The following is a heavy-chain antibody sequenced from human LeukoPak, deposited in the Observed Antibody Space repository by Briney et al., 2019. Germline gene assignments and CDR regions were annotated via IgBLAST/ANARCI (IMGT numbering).Heavy chain of an antibody. V-gene: IGHV3-23*01. J-gene: IGHJ4*02. CDR3: AKWGDYDVLTGYYVSDY. CDR2: ITGSGGNT. CDR1: GFTFSNYA. D-gene: IGHD3-9*01. Sequence: GGSLRLSCGASGFTFSNYAMSWVRQAPGKGLEWVSAITGSGGNTYYADSVKGRFTICRDNSKNTVFLQMNSLRAEDTAVYYCAKWGDYDVLTGYYVSDYWGQGTLVTVSS.